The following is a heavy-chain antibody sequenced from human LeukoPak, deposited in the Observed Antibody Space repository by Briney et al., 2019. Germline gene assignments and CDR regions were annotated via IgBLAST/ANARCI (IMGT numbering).Heavy chain of an antibody. D-gene: IGHD3-10*01. Sequence: GASVKVSCKASGYTFTSYYMHWVRQAPGQGLEWMGIINPSGGSTSYAQKFQGRVNMTRDTSTSTVYMELSSRSSEDTAVYYCARDRLWFGESNFDYWGQGTLVTVSS. J-gene: IGHJ4*02. V-gene: IGHV1-46*03. CDR2: INPSGGST. CDR3: ARDRLWFGESNFDY. CDR1: GYTFTSYY.